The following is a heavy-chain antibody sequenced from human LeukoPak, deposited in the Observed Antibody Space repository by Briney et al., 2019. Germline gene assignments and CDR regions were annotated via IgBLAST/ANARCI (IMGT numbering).Heavy chain of an antibody. CDR3: ARATITPANFDY. D-gene: IGHD1-14*01. CDR2: ISRSSSYT. CDR1: GFNFSDYY. V-gene: IGHV3-11*06. J-gene: IGHJ4*02. Sequence: GGSLRLSCAASGFNFSDYYMSWIRQAPGKGLEWVSYISRSSSYTNYADSVKGRFTISRDNAKNSLYLQMNSLRAEDTALYYCARATITPANFDYWGQGTLVTVSS.